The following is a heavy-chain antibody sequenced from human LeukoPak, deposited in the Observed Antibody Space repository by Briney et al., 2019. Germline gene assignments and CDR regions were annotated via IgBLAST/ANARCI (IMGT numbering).Heavy chain of an antibody. CDR1: GDSVSSGNW. Sequence: PSETLSLTCAVSGDSVSSGNWWSWVRQPPGKGLEWIGEIYHSGSTNYNPSLKSRVTISVDKSKNQFSLRLSSVTAADTAVYYCARDESRTSPDYWGQGTLVTVSS. D-gene: IGHD3/OR15-3a*01. CDR2: IYHSGST. CDR3: ARDESRTSPDY. V-gene: IGHV4-4*02. J-gene: IGHJ4*02.